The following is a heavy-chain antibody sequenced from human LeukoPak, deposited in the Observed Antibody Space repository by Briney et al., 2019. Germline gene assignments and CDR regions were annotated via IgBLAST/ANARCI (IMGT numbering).Heavy chain of an antibody. J-gene: IGHJ6*02. V-gene: IGHV4-39*01. CDR3: ASSLRTMVRGVIGYYYGMDV. CDR1: GGAISTGAYY. D-gene: IGHD3-10*01. CDR2: IHYSGST. Sequence: PSQTLSLTCTVSGGAISTGAYYWSWIRQHPGKGLEWIGSIHYSGSTYYNPSLKSRVTISVDTSKNQFSLKLSSVTAADTAVYYCASSLRTMVRGVIGYYYGMDVWGQGTTVTVSS.